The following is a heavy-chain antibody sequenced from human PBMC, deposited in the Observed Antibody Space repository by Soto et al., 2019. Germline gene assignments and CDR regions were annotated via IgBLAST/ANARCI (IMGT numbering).Heavy chain of an antibody. CDR2: INHSGST. CDR3: ARGWSIAARRWFDP. D-gene: IGHD6-6*01. Sequence: PSETLSLTCAVYGGSFSGYYWSWIRQPPGKGLEWIGEINHSGSTNYNPSLKSRVTISVDTSKNQFSLKLSSVTAADTAVYYCARGWSIAARRWFDPWGQGTLVTVSS. V-gene: IGHV4-34*01. J-gene: IGHJ5*02. CDR1: GGSFSGYY.